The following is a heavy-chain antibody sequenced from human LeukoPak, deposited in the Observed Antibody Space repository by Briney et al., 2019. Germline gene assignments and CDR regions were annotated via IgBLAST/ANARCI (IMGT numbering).Heavy chain of an antibody. CDR3: TRTGSTGGY. J-gene: IGHJ4*02. CDR2: IHYSGST. V-gene: IGHV4-61*01. Sequence: PSETLSLTCTVSGGSVSGGNYYCSWIRQSPGKGLEWIGYIHYSGSTVYNPSLKSRVTMSIDTSKNQFSLNLSSATAADTAVYYCTRTGSTGGYSGQGTLVTVSS. D-gene: IGHD1-7*01. CDR1: GGSVSGGNYY.